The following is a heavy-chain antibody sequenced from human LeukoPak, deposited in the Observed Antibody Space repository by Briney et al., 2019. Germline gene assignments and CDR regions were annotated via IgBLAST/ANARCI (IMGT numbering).Heavy chain of an antibody. J-gene: IGHJ4*02. D-gene: IGHD3-22*01. CDR3: ARRAYDSSGYTLDY. CDR1: GGSISSGDYY. V-gene: IGHV4-30-4*01. Sequence: SETLSLTCTVSGGSISSGDYYWSWIRQPPGKGLEWIGYIYYSGSTYYNPSLKSRVTISVDTSKNQFSLKLSSVTAADTAVYYCARRAYDSSGYTLDYWGQGTLVTVSS. CDR2: IYYSGST.